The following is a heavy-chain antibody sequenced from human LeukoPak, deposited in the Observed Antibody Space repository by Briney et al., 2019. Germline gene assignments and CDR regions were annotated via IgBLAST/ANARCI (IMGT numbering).Heavy chain of an antibody. CDR1: GGSISSSSYY. J-gene: IGHJ4*02. D-gene: IGHD3-22*01. V-gene: IGHV4-39*07. CDR2: IYYSGST. Sequence: PSETLSLTWTVSGGSISSSSYYWGWIRQPPGKGLEWIGSIYYSGSTYYNPSLKSRVTISVDTSKNQFSLKLSSVTAADTAVYYCARDHNYDSSGYYYFLGGWFDYWGQGTLVTVSS. CDR3: ARDHNYDSSGYYYFLGGWFDY.